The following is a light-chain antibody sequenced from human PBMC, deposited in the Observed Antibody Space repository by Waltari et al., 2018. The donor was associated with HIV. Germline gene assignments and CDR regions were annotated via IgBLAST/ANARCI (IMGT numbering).Light chain of an antibody. V-gene: IGKV3-15*01. J-gene: IGKJ2*01. CDR1: QSLTAN. CDR3: QQNIHWPPYT. Sequence: LTQSPATLSGSPGERVTLSCRASQSLTANLAWYQQRPGQARRLLIYGASSRATDIPARFTGSGSGTDYTLTISSVQSEDSAVYYCQQNIHWPPYTFGQGTKL. CDR2: GAS.